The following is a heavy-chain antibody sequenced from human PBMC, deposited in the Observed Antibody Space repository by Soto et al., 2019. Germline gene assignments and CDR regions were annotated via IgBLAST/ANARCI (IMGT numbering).Heavy chain of an antibody. J-gene: IGHJ4*02. Sequence: EVQLLESGGGLVQPGGSLRLSCAASGFTFSSSAMNWVRQSPGQGLEWVSVISGSDGSTYDADSVKGRFTISRDNSKNTLNPQMNGLRAEDTAVYYCARRSSSWYFDYGGQGTLVTVSS. CDR2: ISGSDGST. CDR3: ARRSSSWYFDY. CDR1: GFTFSSSA. D-gene: IGHD6-13*01. V-gene: IGHV3-23*01.